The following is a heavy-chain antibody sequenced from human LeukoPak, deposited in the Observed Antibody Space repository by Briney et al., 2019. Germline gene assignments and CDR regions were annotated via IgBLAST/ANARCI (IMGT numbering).Heavy chain of an antibody. CDR2: TSSDGNIK. V-gene: IGHV3-30-3*01. Sequence: GRSLRLSCAASGFTFSSYAMHWVRQAPGKGLEWVAVTSSDGNIKYYADSVKGRFTISRDNSKNTLYLQMNSLRGEDTGVYYCARQFDYWGQGTLVTVSS. J-gene: IGHJ4*02. CDR1: GFTFSSYA. CDR3: ARQFDY.